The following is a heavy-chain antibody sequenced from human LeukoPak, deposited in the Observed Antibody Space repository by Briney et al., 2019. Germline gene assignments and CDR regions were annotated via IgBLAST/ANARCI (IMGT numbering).Heavy chain of an antibody. D-gene: IGHD1-26*01. V-gene: IGHV3-7*01. CDR3: ARDKVVGASYFDY. Sequence: PGGSLRLSCAASGFTFSSYWMRWVRQAPGKGLEWVANIKQDGSEKNYVDSVKGRFTISRDNAKNSLYLQMNSLRAEDTAVYYCARDKVVGASYFDYWGQGILVTVSS. CDR2: IKQDGSEK. CDR1: GFTFSSYW. J-gene: IGHJ4*02.